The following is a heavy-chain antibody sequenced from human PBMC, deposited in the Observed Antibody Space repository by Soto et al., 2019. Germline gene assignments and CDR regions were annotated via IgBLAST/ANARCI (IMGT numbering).Heavy chain of an antibody. CDR1: GGTFSRYS. V-gene: IGHV1-69*08. J-gene: IGHJ6*02. CDR3: AREDRDRETGLGPAAIDGMDV. D-gene: IGHD2-2*01. Sequence: QVQLVQSGAEVKKPGSSVKVSCKASGGTFSRYSITWVRQAPGHGLEWIGRIIPIFGIASYAQKFQGRVTITADESTSTAYMELRSLRSDDTAVYYCAREDRDRETGLGPAAIDGMDVWGQVTTVTVSS. CDR2: IIPIFGIA.